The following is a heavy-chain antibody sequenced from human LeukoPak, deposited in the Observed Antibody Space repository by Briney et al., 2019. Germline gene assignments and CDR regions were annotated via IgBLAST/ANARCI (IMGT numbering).Heavy chain of an antibody. CDR1: GGSISSYY. CDR2: IYSSGST. CDR3: ARHKEYYYDSSGFDY. Sequence: PSETLSLTCTVSGGSISSYYWSWIRHRPGKGLEWIGYIYSSGSTNYNPSLKSRVTISVDTSKKQLSLKLSSVTAADTAVYYCARHKEYYYDSSGFDYWGQGTLVTVSS. V-gene: IGHV4-59*08. D-gene: IGHD3-22*01. J-gene: IGHJ4*02.